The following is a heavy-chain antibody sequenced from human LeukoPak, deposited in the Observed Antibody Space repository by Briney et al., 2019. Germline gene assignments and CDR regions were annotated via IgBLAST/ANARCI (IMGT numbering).Heavy chain of an antibody. CDR2: ISSSSSYI. CDR1: GFTFSSYS. J-gene: IGHJ4*02. Sequence: GGSLRLSCAASGFTFSSYSMNWVRQAPGKGLEWVSSISSSSSYIYYADSVKGRFTISRDNSKNTLYLQMNSLRDEDTAVYYCAKSVASDAYWGQGTLVTVSS. CDR3: AKSVASDAY. D-gene: IGHD5-12*01. V-gene: IGHV3-21*01.